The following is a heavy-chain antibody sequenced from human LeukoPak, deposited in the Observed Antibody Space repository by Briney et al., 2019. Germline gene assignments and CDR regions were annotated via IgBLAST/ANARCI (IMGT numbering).Heavy chain of an antibody. D-gene: IGHD3-16*02. Sequence: SETLSLTCTVSGGSISSGGYYWSWIRQHPGKGLEWIGYIYYCGSTYYNPSLKSRVTISVDTSKNQFSLKLSSVTAADTAVYYCARVIPGTGYYDYWGQGTLVTVSS. CDR2: IYYCGST. J-gene: IGHJ4*02. CDR3: ARVIPGTGYYDY. V-gene: IGHV4-31*03. CDR1: GGSISSGGYY.